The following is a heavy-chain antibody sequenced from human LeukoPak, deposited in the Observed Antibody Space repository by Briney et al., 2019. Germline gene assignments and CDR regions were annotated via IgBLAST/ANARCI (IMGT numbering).Heavy chain of an antibody. V-gene: IGHV3-23*01. Sequence: GGSLRLSCAASGFTFSSYAMSWVRQAPGEGLEWVSAISGSAGSTYYADSVKGRFTISRDNSKNTLYLQMNSLRAEDTAVYYCAKGDSSGYPYYFDYWGQGTLVTVSS. CDR1: GFTFSSYA. D-gene: IGHD3-22*01. J-gene: IGHJ4*02. CDR2: ISGSAGST. CDR3: AKGDSSGYPYYFDY.